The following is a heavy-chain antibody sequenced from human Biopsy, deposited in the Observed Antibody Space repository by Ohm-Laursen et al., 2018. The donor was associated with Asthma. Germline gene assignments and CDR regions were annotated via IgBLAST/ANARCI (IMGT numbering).Heavy chain of an antibody. D-gene: IGHD3-10*01. V-gene: IGHV1-18*01. Sequence: ASVKVSCKTSGYTFNSAGITWVRQAPGQGLEWMGWISVYNGNTKVAQKLQDRVTMITDTSTSTAYIELRSLRSDDTAVYFCARAVDYSHYYGIDVWGRGTTVTVS. CDR3: ARAVDYSHYYGIDV. CDR1: GYTFNSAG. J-gene: IGHJ6*02. CDR2: ISVYNGNT.